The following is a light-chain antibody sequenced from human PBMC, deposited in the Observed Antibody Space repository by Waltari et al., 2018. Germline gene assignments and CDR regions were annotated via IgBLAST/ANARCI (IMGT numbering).Light chain of an antibody. CDR3: QQYYNFPWT. CDR1: QDISIY. CDR2: GAT. Sequence: IQMTQSPSSLSASVGDRVTISCRMSQDISIYLGWYQQKAGKAPELLIYGATTLQSGVPSRFSGSGSGTDFTLTISRLQSEDFATYYCQQYYNFPWTFGQGTTVEIK. J-gene: IGKJ1*01. V-gene: IGKV1D-8*02.